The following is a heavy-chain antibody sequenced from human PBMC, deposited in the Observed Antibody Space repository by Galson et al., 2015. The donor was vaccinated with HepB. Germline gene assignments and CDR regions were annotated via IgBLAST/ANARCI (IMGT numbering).Heavy chain of an antibody. CDR2: SSEGSGSGHYT. V-gene: IGHV3-23*01. Sequence: SLRLSCAASGFTFSTYPMSWVRQAPGKGLEWVSVSSEGSGSGHYTRYADSVKGRFTISRDNSKNTLYLQMNNLGVEDTAVYYCARRISYYENSVNYYETGFDYWGQGTLVSVSS. CDR1: GFTFSTYP. CDR3: ARRISYYENSVNYYETGFDY. J-gene: IGHJ4*02. D-gene: IGHD3-22*01.